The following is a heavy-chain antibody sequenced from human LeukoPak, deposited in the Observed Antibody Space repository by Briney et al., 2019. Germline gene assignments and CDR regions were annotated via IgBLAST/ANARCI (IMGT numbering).Heavy chain of an antibody. CDR1: GYTFTSYG. V-gene: IGHV1-18*01. D-gene: IGHD5-18*01. CDR2: ISAYNGNT. J-gene: IGHJ4*02. CDR3: ARDSGGYSYGEFDY. Sequence: ASVKVSSKASGYTFTSYGISWVRQASGQGLEWMGWISAYNGNTNHAQKLQGRVTMTTDTSTSTAYMELRSLRSDDTAVYYCARDSGGYSYGEFDYWGQGTLVTVSS.